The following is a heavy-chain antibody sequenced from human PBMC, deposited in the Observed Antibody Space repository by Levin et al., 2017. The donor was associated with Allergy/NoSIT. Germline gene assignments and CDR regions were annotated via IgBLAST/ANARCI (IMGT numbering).Heavy chain of an antibody. CDR3: ARSLKRVVVPAAIHGGGY. CDR2: MNPNSGNT. CDR1: GYTFTSYD. Sequence: ASVKVSCKASGYTFTSYDINWVRQATGQGLEWMGWMNPNSGNTGYAQKFQGRVTMTRNTSISTAYMELSSLRSEDTAVYYCARSLKRVVVPAAIHGGGYWGQGTLVTVSS. D-gene: IGHD2-2*02. J-gene: IGHJ4*02. V-gene: IGHV1-8*01.